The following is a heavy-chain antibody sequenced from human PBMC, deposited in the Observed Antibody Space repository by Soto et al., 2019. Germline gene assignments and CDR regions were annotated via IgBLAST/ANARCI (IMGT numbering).Heavy chain of an antibody. CDR3: AKDRIGEIVVVVAALYGMDV. D-gene: IGHD2-15*01. CDR1: GFTFSSYA. V-gene: IGHV3-23*01. J-gene: IGHJ6*02. CDR2: ISGSGGST. Sequence: EVQLLESGGGLVQPGGSLRLSCAASGFTFSSYAMSWVRQAPGKGLEWVSAISGSGGSTYYADSVKGRFTISRDNSKNTLYLQMNSLRADDTAVYYCAKDRIGEIVVVVAALYGMDVWGQGTTVTVSS.